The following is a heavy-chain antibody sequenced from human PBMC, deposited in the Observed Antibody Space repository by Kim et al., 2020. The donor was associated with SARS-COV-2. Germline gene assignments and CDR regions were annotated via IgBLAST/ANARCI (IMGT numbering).Heavy chain of an antibody. Sequence: GGSLRLSCAASGFTVSSNYMSWVRQAPGKGLEWVSVIYSGGSTYYADSVKGRFTISRDNSKNTLYLQMNSLRAEDTAVYYCASREYYYDSSALGAFDIWGQGTMVTVSS. CDR2: IYSGGST. J-gene: IGHJ3*02. D-gene: IGHD3-22*01. CDR1: GFTVSSNY. V-gene: IGHV3-53*01. CDR3: ASREYYYDSSALGAFDI.